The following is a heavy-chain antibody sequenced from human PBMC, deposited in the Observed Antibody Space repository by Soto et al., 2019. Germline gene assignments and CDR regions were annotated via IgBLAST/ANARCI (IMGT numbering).Heavy chain of an antibody. CDR1: GFTFSSHA. D-gene: IGHD3-22*01. CDR2: ISGSGGST. Sequence: GGSMRLSCAASGFTFSSHAMRWVRQAPGKGLEWVSAISGSGGSTYYADSVKGRFTISRDNSKNTLYLQMNSLRAEDTAVYYCAKDPVMMIVVVPGGWFDPWGQGTLVTVSS. V-gene: IGHV3-23*01. CDR3: AKDPVMMIVVVPGGWFDP. J-gene: IGHJ5*02.